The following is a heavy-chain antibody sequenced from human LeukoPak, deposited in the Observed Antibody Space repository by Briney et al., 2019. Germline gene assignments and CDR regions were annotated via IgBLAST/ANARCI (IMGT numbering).Heavy chain of an antibody. CDR2: ISAYNGNT. CDR1: GYTFTSCA. J-gene: IGHJ6*03. CDR3: ARGPIIDIAIVPAADEYYYMDV. Sequence: ASVKVSCKASGYTFTSCAMNWVRQAPGQGLEWMGCISAYNGNTNYAQRLQGRVTMTTDRSTSTAYMELRSLRSDDTAVYYCARGPIIDIAIVPAADEYYYMDVWGKGTTVTVSS. V-gene: IGHV1-18*01. D-gene: IGHD2-2*01.